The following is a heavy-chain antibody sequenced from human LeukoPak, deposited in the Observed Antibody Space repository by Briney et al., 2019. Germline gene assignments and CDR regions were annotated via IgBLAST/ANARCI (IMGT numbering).Heavy chain of an antibody. CDR2: ISTRSSYI. CDR3: ARSAGVVSGYYFDY. V-gene: IGHV3-21*01. D-gene: IGHD3-22*01. J-gene: IGHJ4*02. Sequence: GGSLRLSCAASGFTFSSFGMNWVRQVPGKGLEWVSSISTRSSYIYYAGSMKGRFTISRDNTKNSLYLQMNSLRAEDTAVYYCARSAGVVSGYYFDYWGQGSLVTVSS. CDR1: GFTFSSFG.